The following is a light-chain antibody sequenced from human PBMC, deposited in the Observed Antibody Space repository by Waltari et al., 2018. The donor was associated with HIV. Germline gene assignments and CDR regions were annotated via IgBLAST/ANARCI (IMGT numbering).Light chain of an antibody. Sequence: HSALTQPRSVSGSPGQSVTISCTGTSSDVGDYNYVPWYQQHPGKAPKLLIFDITKRPSGVPDRFSGSKSGNTASLTISGLHLEDEANYYCCSYAGTYTWVLGGGTTLTVL. CDR2: DIT. CDR1: SSDVGDYNY. V-gene: IGLV2-11*01. CDR3: CSYAGTYTWV. J-gene: IGLJ3*02.